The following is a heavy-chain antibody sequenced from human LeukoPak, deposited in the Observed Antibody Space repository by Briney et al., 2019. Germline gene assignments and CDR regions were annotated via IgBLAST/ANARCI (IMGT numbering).Heavy chain of an antibody. CDR2: ISSRSSYI. V-gene: IGHV3-21*01. J-gene: IGHJ5*02. CDR1: GFTFSSYS. CDR3: AIPSYDYDILTGYPTNNWLDP. Sequence: GGSLRLSCAASGFTFSSYSMNWVRQAPGKGLEWVSSISSRSSYIYYADSVKGRFTISRDNAKNSLYLQVNSLRAEDTGVYYCAIPSYDYDILTGYPTNNWLDPWGQGTLVTVSS. D-gene: IGHD3-9*01.